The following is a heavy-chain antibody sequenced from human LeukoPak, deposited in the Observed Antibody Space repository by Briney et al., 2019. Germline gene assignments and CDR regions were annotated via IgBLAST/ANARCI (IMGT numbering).Heavy chain of an antibody. CDR1: GFDFIDHG. Sequence: GGSLRLSCEASGFDFIDHGMHWVRQAPGRGLEWVAVISDDGTLKFYGDSARGRFTISRDNSVNMVYLQLTSLRPDDTGVYYRARKRGDLFDYWGQGTLVTVSS. CDR2: ISDDGTLK. J-gene: IGHJ4*02. V-gene: IGHV3-30*03. D-gene: IGHD3-16*01. CDR3: ARKRGDLFDY.